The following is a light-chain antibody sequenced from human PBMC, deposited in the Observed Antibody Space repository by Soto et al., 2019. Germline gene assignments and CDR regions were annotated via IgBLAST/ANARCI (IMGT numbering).Light chain of an antibody. Sequence: DIPMTQSPSTLSASVGDRVTITCRASQSISGWLAWYQQKPGKPPKLLIYRASSLESGVPSRFSGSVSGTEFTLTITSLQPDDFATYYCQQYGSYSPTFGQGTKVEIK. CDR2: RAS. J-gene: IGKJ1*01. V-gene: IGKV1-5*03. CDR3: QQYGSYSPT. CDR1: QSISGW.